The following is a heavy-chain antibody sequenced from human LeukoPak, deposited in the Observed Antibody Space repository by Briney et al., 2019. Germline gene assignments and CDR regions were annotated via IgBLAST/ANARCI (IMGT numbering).Heavy chain of an antibody. CDR2: IYYSGST. V-gene: IGHV4-59*11. D-gene: IGHD5-18*01. J-gene: IGHJ4*02. CDR3: ARDVYSYGQGLDY. Sequence: SETLSLTCTVSGGSISSHYWSWIRQPPGKGLEWIGYIYYSGSTNYNPSLKRRVTISVDTSKNQFSLKLSSVTAADTAVHYCARDVYSYGQGLDYWGQGTLVTVSS. CDR1: GGSISSHY.